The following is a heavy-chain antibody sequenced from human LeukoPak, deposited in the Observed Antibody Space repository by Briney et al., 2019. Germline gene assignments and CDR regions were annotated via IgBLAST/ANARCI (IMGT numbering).Heavy chain of an antibody. Sequence: SETLSLTCTVSSDSICSYYWSWIRQFPGKGLEWIGYIYHSGYTNYNPSLRGRVTISEDTSKKQFSLKLSSVTAADTAVYYCARGGFGVPFDYWGQGALVTVSS. D-gene: IGHD3-3*01. CDR2: IYHSGYT. V-gene: IGHV4-59*01. CDR3: ARGGFGVPFDY. CDR1: SDSICSYY. J-gene: IGHJ4*02.